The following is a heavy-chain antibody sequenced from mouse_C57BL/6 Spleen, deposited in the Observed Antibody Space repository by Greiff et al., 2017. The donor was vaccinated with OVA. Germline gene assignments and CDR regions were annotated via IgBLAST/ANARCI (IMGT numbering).Heavy chain of an antibody. CDR1: GYTFTSYW. Sequence: QVQLQQPGAELVKPGASVKLSCKASGYTFTSYWMHWVKQRPGQGLEWIGMIHPNSGSTNYNEKFKSKATLTVDKSSSTAYMQLSSLTSEDSAVYYCARGGGIYGYDGGPGFDDWGQGTTLTVSS. D-gene: IGHD2-2*01. V-gene: IGHV1-64*01. J-gene: IGHJ2*01. CDR2: IHPNSGST. CDR3: ARGGGIYGYDGGPGFDD.